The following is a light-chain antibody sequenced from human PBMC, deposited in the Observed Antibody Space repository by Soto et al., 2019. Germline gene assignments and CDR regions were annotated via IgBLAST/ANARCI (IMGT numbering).Light chain of an antibody. CDR3: SSYTANNTRL. V-gene: IGLV2-14*01. J-gene: IGLJ1*01. Sequence: QSVLTQPASVSGSPGQAITISCTGTSSDVGGYNYVSWDQHRPGKAPQLIICEVSYRPSGVSNRFSGSKSGNTASLTISGRQAEDEADYYCSSYTANNTRLFGTGTQLTVL. CDR2: EVS. CDR1: SSDVGGYNY.